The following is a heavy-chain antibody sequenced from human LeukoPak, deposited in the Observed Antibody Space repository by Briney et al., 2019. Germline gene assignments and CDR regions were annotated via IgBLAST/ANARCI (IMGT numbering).Heavy chain of an antibody. J-gene: IGHJ4*02. CDR1: GFTFSDYY. CDR2: ISGSGSFR. CDR3: ARDLGLPTY. Sequence: GGSLRLSCAASGFTFSDYYMSWIRQTPGKGLEWVSYISGSGSFRNYADSAKGRFTISRDNAKKSLYLQMDSLRVEDTAVYYCARDLGLPTYWGQGTLVSVSS. V-gene: IGHV3-11*05.